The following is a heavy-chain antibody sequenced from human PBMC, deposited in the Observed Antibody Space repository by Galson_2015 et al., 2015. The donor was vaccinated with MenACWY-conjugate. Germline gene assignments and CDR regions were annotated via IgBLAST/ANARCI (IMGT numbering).Heavy chain of an antibody. V-gene: IGHV6-1*01. CDR2: TYYRSKWYY. J-gene: IGHJ3*01. CDR1: GDSVSTNSVA. CDR3: AREPDDYGSFDL. Sequence: CAISGDSVSTNSVAWNWIRQSPSRGLEWLGRTYYRSKWYYDYVASVRSRISINPDTSKNQVSLQLNSVTPEDTAVYYCAREPDDYGSFDLWGQGTMVTVSS. D-gene: IGHD4/OR15-4a*01.